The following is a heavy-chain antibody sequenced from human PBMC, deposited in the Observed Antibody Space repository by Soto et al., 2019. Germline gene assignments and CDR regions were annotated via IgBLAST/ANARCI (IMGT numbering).Heavy chain of an antibody. V-gene: IGHV4-38-2*01. CDR1: GYSISSCYY. Sequence: SETLSLTCAGSGYSISSCYYWGWIRQPPGKVLEWIGSIYHSGSTYYNPSLKSRVTISVDTSKNQFSLKLSSVTAADTAVYYCASGITIFGETFYYYYGMDVWGQGTTVTVSS. CDR2: IYHSGST. CDR3: ASGITIFGETFYYYYGMDV. J-gene: IGHJ6*02. D-gene: IGHD3-3*01.